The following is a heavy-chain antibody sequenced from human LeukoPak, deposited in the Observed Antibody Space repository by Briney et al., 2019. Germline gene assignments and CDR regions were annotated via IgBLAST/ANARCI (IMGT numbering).Heavy chain of an antibody. CDR3: ARDSGGYAIDY. D-gene: IGHD3-10*01. V-gene: IGHV4-31*03. CDR1: GGSISSGGYY. Sequence: PSQTLSLTCTVSGGSISSGGYYWSWIRQHPGKGLEWIGYIYYSGSTYYNPSLKSRVTISVDTSKNQFSLKLSSVTAADTAVYYCARDSGGYAIDYWGQGTLVTVSS. CDR2: IYYSGST. J-gene: IGHJ4*02.